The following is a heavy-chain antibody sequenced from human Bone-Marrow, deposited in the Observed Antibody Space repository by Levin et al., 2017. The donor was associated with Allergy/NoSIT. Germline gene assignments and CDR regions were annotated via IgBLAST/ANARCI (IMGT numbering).Heavy chain of an antibody. Sequence: PVASVKVSCKASGGTFSSYAISWVRQAPGQGLEWMGRIIPILSIANYAQKFQGRVTITADKSTSTAYMELSSLRSDDTAVYYCARDCSGTSCYDYWGQGTLVTVSS. D-gene: IGHD2-2*01. CDR2: IIPILSIA. CDR3: ARDCSGTSCYDY. J-gene: IGHJ4*02. V-gene: IGHV1-69*04. CDR1: GGTFSSYA.